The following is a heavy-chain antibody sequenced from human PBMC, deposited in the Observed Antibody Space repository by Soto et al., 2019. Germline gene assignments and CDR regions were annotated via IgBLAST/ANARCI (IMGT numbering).Heavy chain of an antibody. Sequence: EVQLVESGGGLVQPGRSLRLSCAASGFTFDDYAMHWVRQAPGKGLEWVSGISWNSGSIGYADSVKGRFTISRDNAKNSLDLQMNSLRAEDTALYYCAKDISSSWYEEGDAFDIWGQGTMVTVSS. D-gene: IGHD6-13*01. V-gene: IGHV3-9*01. CDR1: GFTFDDYA. J-gene: IGHJ3*02. CDR2: ISWNSGSI. CDR3: AKDISSSWYEEGDAFDI.